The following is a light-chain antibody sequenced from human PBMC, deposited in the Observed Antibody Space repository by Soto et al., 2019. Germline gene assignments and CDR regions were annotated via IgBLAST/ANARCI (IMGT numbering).Light chain of an antibody. V-gene: IGKV1-6*01. CDR2: DAS. CDR1: QGIRNE. Sequence: AIQMTQSPSSLSASVGDRVTITCRASQGIRNELSWYQQKPGKAPKLLIYDASSLQSGVPSTFSGSGFGTDFTLTISSLQPADLATYYCLQDYNYPPTFGQGTKVEI. CDR3: LQDYNYPPT. J-gene: IGKJ1*01.